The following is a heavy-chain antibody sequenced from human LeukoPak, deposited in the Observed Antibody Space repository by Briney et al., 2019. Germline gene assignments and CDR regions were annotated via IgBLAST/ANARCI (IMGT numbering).Heavy chain of an antibody. CDR2: IHYSGST. J-gene: IGHJ4*02. D-gene: IGHD1-7*01. Sequence: PSETLSLTCTVSGDSVNNNYWSWIRQPPGKGLEWIGNIHYSGSTNYNPSLKSRVTISIDTSKNQFSLKVSSVTAADTAVYYCAKSKSLGLQYFDNWGQGTLATVSS. CDR3: AKSKSLGLQYFDN. V-gene: IGHV4-59*02. CDR1: GDSVNNNY.